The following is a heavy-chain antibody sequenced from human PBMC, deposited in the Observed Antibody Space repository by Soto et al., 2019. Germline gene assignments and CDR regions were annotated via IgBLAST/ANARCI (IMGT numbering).Heavy chain of an antibody. Sequence: CCKASGYTFTSYAMHWVRQAPGKGLEWVAVISYDGSNKYYADSVKGRFTISRDNSKNTLYLQMNSLRAEDTAVYYCARVPYHLRLGDLSLARPPSGMYVWGQGTTVTVSS. CDR2: ISYDGSNK. V-gene: IGHV3-30-3*01. D-gene: IGHD3-16*02. J-gene: IGHJ6*02. CDR3: ARVPYHLRLGDLSLARPPSGMYV. CDR1: GYTFTSYA.